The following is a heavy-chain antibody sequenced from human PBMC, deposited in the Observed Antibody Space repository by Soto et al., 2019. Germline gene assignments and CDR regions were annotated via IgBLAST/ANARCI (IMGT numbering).Heavy chain of an antibody. Sequence: SETLSLTCTVSGDSINNGDCYWSWLRQLPGKGLEWIGYIYYSGSKYYNPSLKSRVSMSVDTSKNHFSLNLASVTAADTAVYYCAREKEDDSGDYNAFDIWGQGTVVTVSS. J-gene: IGHJ3*02. V-gene: IGHV4-30-4*01. CDR1: GDSINNGDCY. CDR2: IYYSGSK. D-gene: IGHD4-17*01. CDR3: AREKEDDSGDYNAFDI.